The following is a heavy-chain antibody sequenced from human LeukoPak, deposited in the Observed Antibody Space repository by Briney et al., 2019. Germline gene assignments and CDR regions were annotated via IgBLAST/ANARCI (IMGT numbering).Heavy chain of an antibody. CDR2: VYYSGAT. CDR3: AKYGNYLVD. J-gene: IGHJ4*02. Sequence: PSETLSLTCTVSGDSISGYYWSWIRQPPGKGLEYIGYVYYSGATNSTPSPKSRVTISLDTSKNQCSLKLNSVTAADTAVYYCAKYGNYLVDWGQGTLVTVSS. D-gene: IGHD2/OR15-2a*01. CDR1: GDSISGYY. V-gene: IGHV4-59*01.